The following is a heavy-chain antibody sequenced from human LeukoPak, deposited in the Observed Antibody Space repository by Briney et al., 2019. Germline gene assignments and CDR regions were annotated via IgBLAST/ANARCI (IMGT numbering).Heavy chain of an antibody. Sequence: GGSLRLSCAASGFTFSNYGKNWVRQAPGKGLEWVSVTDTSGVITYYTDSVKGRFTISRDNSKNTLNLQMDSLRVEDTAVYYCAKGDTGVIRRYYLDSWGQGTLVTVSS. CDR3: AKGDTGVIRRYYLDS. CDR2: TDTSGVIT. J-gene: IGHJ4*02. CDR1: GFTFSNYG. D-gene: IGHD5-18*01. V-gene: IGHV3-23*05.